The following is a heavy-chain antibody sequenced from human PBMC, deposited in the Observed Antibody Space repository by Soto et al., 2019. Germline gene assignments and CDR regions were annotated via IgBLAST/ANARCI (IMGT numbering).Heavy chain of an antibody. V-gene: IGHV1-3*04. Sequence: GASVKVSCKASGYTFTTYGIEWLRQAPGQSPEWMGWIITGSGKTDYSQKFQGRLTITRDTSASTVYMELSSLTSEDAAVYLCARSGGECTTPQCYTYFDYWGQGTQVTVSS. CDR2: IITGSGKT. CDR1: GYTFTTYG. D-gene: IGHD2-15*01. CDR3: ARSGGECTTPQCYTYFDY. J-gene: IGHJ4*02.